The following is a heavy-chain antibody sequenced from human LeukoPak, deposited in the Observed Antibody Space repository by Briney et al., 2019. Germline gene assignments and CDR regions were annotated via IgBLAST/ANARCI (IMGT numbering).Heavy chain of an antibody. CDR2: IYYSGST. D-gene: IGHD5-24*01. J-gene: IGHJ4*02. CDR3: ARGESDGYNFFDY. V-gene: IGHV4-30-4*02. Sequence: PSETLSLTCTVSGGSISRGDYYWSWIRQPPGKGLEWIGYIYYSGSTYYNPSLKSRVTISVDRSKNQFSLKLSSVTAADTAVYYCARGESDGYNFFDYWGQGTLVTVSS. CDR1: GGSISRGDYY.